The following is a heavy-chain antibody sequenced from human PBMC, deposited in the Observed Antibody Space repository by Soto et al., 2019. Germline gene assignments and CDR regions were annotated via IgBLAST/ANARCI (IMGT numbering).Heavy chain of an antibody. D-gene: IGHD5-18*01. CDR1: GFTFSSYV. CDR2: ISYDGSNK. CDR3: ARDPSPYSCGDY. J-gene: IGHJ4*02. Sequence: QVPLVESGGGVVQPGRSLRLSCAASGFTFSSYVLHWVRQAPGKGLEWVAVISYDGSNKYYADSVKGRFTISRDNSKNTLYRQMNSLRAEDTAVYYCARDPSPYSCGDYWGQGTLVTVSS. V-gene: IGHV3-30*04.